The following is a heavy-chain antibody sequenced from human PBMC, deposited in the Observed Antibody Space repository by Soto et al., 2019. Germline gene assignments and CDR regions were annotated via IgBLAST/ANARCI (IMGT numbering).Heavy chain of an antibody. CDR2: IYYSGRT. D-gene: IGHD3-3*01. CDR3: ARAPLDFWSGYTHGMDV. J-gene: IGHJ6*02. Sequence: PSETLSLTCTVSGGSISSYDWSWIRQPPGKGLEWIGYIYYSGRTNYNHSLKSRVTISVDKSKNQFSLKLSSVTAADTAVYYCARAPLDFWSGYTHGMDVWGQGTTVT. CDR1: GGSISSYD. V-gene: IGHV4-59*01.